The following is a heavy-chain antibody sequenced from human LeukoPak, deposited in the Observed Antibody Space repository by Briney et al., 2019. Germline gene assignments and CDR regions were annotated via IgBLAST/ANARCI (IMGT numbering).Heavy chain of an antibody. CDR2: IYYDGST. J-gene: IGHJ6*03. D-gene: IGHD5-18*01. V-gene: IGHV4-59*12. CDR1: GGSISSYS. Sequence: SETLSLTCTVSGGSISSYSWSCIRQSPGKGLGWIGYIYYDGSTNYNPSLRGRVAIPVDTPRHRISLNLSSVTAAETAVYYCAREGRYRYGYNEYHLYMDIWGKGTTVTVSS. CDR3: AREGRYRYGYNEYHLYMDI.